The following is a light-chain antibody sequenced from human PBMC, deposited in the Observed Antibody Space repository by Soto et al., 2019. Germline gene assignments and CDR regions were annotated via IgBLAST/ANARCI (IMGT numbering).Light chain of an antibody. V-gene: IGKV1-5*01. CDR2: DAS. Sequence: DIQMTQSPSTLSASVGDRVTITCRASQSISSWLAWYQQKPGKAPKLLIYDASSLESGVPSRFSGSGSGTEFTLTISSLQPDDFATYYCQQYNSYSPALTFGGGTKVEIE. J-gene: IGKJ4*01. CDR3: QQYNSYSPALT. CDR1: QSISSW.